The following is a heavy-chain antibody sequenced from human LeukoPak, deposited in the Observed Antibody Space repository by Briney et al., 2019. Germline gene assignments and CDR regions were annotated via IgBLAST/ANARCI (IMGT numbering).Heavy chain of an antibody. J-gene: IGHJ6*02. CDR1: GFTFSSYA. Sequence: GGSLRLSCAASGFTFSSYAMSWVRQAPGKGLEWVSATSGSGGSTYYADSVKGRFTISGDNSKNTLYLQMNSLRAEDTAVYYCAKGQAPLYYYDSSGYYSGYYYGMDVWGQGTTVTVSS. CDR3: AKGQAPLYYYDSSGYYSGYYYGMDV. D-gene: IGHD3-22*01. V-gene: IGHV3-23*01. CDR2: TSGSGGST.